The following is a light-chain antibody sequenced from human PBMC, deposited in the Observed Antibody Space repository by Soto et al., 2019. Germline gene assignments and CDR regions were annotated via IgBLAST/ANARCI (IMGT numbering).Light chain of an antibody. Sequence: EIVLTQSPASLSVSPGERATLSCRASQSVNNLLAWYQQKPGRPPRLLIYGASTRATGIPARFSGSGSGTEFTLSISSLQSEDFAVYYCQQYSKWPITFGLGTRLE. CDR3: QQYSKWPIT. V-gene: IGKV3-15*01. CDR1: QSVNNL. J-gene: IGKJ5*01. CDR2: GAS.